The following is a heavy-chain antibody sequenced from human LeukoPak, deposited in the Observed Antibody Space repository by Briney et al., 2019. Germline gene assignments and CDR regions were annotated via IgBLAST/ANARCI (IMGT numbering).Heavy chain of an antibody. V-gene: IGHV3-11*01. Sequence: LGGSLRLSCAASGFTFSDYYMSWIRQAPGKGLEWVSYISSSGSTKNYADSVKGRLTISRDNAKNSLYLQMNSLRAEDTAVYYCARDMGRYYDSSGYPDYWGQGTLVTVSS. CDR3: ARDMGRYYDSSGYPDY. D-gene: IGHD3-22*01. CDR2: ISSSGSTK. J-gene: IGHJ4*02. CDR1: GFTFSDYY.